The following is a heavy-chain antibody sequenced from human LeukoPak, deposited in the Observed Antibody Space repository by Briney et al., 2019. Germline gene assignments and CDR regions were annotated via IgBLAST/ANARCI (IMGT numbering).Heavy chain of an antibody. CDR2: INHSGST. CDR1: GGSLSGYY. J-gene: IGHJ6*02. CDR3: ARAGLAPHTPYYYYGMDV. V-gene: IGHV4-34*01. Sequence: SETLSLTCAVYGGSLSGYYWSWIRQPPGKGLEWIGEINHSGSTNYNPSLKSRVTISVDTSKNQFSLKLSSVTAADTAVYYCARAGLAPHTPYYYYGMDVWGQGTTVTVSS.